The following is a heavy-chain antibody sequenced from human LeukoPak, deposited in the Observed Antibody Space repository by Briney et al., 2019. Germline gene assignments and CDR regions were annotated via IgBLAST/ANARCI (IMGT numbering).Heavy chain of an antibody. J-gene: IGHJ5*02. Sequence: SETLSLTCTVSGGSISSHYWSWIRQPPGKGLEWIGYIYYSGSTNYNPSLKSRVTISVDTSKNQFSLELSSVTAADTAVYYCARRLLEWDDWFDPWGQGTLVTVSS. CDR2: IYYSGST. CDR3: ARRLLEWDDWFDP. CDR1: GGSISSHY. V-gene: IGHV4-59*11. D-gene: IGHD3-3*01.